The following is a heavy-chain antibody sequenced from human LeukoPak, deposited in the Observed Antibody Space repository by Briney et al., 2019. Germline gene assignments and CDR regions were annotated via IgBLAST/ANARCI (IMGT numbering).Heavy chain of an antibody. D-gene: IGHD5-12*01. V-gene: IGHV3-23*01. J-gene: IGHJ4*02. CDR3: ARGPSGYHNT. CDR2: ISGSGSST. CDR1: GFTFSSYG. Sequence: GGSLRLSCAASGFTFSSYGMTWVRQAPGKGLEWVSSISGSGSSTHYADSVKGRFTISRDNSKNTLYLQMSSLRAEDTAVYYCARGPSGYHNTGGQGTLVTVSS.